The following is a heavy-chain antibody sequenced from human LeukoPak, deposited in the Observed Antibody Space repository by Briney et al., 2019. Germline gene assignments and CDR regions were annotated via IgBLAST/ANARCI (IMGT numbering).Heavy chain of an antibody. J-gene: IGHJ5*02. CDR3: ARDKFGFDH. CDR1: GFTCSSYS. Sequence: GGSLRRSCAASGFTCSSYSMNWVRQAPGKGLEWVSYISSSSSTIYYADSVKGRFTISRDNAKNSLYLQMNSLRAEDTAVYYCARDKFGFDHWGQGTLVTVSS. V-gene: IGHV3-48*04. CDR2: ISSSSSTI. D-gene: IGHD3-16*01.